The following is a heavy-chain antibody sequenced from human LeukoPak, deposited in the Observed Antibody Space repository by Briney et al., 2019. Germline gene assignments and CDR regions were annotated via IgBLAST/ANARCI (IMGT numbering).Heavy chain of an antibody. Sequence: GGSLRLSCAASGFTFSSCEMNWVRQAPGKGLEWVSYISSSGSPIYYADSVKGQFTISRDNAKNSLYLQINSLRAEDTAVYYCARTRGELERRRAAFDIWGQGTMVTVSS. D-gene: IGHD1-1*01. V-gene: IGHV3-48*03. CDR1: GFTFSSCE. CDR3: ARTRGELERRRAAFDI. J-gene: IGHJ3*02. CDR2: ISSSGSPI.